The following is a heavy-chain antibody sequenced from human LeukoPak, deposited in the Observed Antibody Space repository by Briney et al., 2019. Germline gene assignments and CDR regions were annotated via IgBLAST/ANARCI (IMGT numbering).Heavy chain of an antibody. CDR2: IIPIFGTA. Sequence: GASVKVSCKASGGTFSSYAISWVRQAPGQGLEWMGGIIPIFGTANYAQKFQGRVTITADKSTSTAYMDLSSLRSEDTAVYYCARQRADYGDYAVDYWGQGTLVTVSS. V-gene: IGHV1-69*06. J-gene: IGHJ4*02. CDR3: ARQRADYGDYAVDY. D-gene: IGHD4-17*01. CDR1: GGTFSSYA.